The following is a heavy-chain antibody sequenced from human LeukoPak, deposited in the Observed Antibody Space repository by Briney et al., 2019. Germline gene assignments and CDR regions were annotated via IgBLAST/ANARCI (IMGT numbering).Heavy chain of an antibody. V-gene: IGHV4-59*01. J-gene: IGHJ4*02. Sequence: SETLSLTCTVSGGPISSYYWSWIRQPPGTGLGWIGYIYYSGSTNYNPSLKSRVTISVDTSKNQFSLKLSSVTAADTAVYYCARSQTYYDILTGYYPGKLDYWGQGTLVTVSS. CDR1: GGPISSYY. D-gene: IGHD3-9*01. CDR2: IYYSGST. CDR3: ARSQTYYDILTGYYPGKLDY.